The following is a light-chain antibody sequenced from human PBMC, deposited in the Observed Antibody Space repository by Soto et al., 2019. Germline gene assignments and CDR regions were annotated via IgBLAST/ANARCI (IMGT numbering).Light chain of an antibody. Sequence: DIQMTQSPSSLSASVGDSVTITCRASQGISNYLAWYQQRPGKVPKFLLYAASTLQPGVPSRFSGSGAGTDFTLTISSLQPEDVATYYCLQHYNYPQTFGQGTKVDIK. CDR3: LQHYNYPQT. V-gene: IGKV1-27*01. J-gene: IGKJ1*01. CDR1: QGISNY. CDR2: AAS.